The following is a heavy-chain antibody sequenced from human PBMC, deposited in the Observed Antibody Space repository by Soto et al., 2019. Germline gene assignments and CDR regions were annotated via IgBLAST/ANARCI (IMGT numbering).Heavy chain of an antibody. J-gene: IGHJ4*02. CDR1: GGSVSSYY. Sequence: SETLSLTCTVSGGSVSSYYLSWIRQPPGKGLEWIGYIYYSGSTNYNPSLKSRVTISVDTSKNQFSLKLSSVTAADTAVYYCAREYCSSTSCYMGNFDYWGQGTLVTVYS. V-gene: IGHV4-59*02. CDR3: AREYCSSTSCYMGNFDY. CDR2: IYYSGST. D-gene: IGHD2-2*02.